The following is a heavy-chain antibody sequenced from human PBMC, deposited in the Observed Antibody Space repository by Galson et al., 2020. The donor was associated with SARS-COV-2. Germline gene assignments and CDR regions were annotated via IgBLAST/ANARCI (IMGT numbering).Heavy chain of an antibody. CDR3: ATDRGYGSGSPAVFDY. CDR2: ISGSGGST. V-gene: IGHV3-23*01. CDR1: GFTFSNYA. D-gene: IGHD3-10*01. J-gene: IGHJ4*02. Sequence: LSLTCAASGFTFSNYAMSWVRQAPGKGLEWVSAISGSGGSTYYADSLKGRFTISRDNSKNTLYLQMNSLRAEDTALYYCATDRGYGSGSPAVFDYWGQGTLVTVSS.